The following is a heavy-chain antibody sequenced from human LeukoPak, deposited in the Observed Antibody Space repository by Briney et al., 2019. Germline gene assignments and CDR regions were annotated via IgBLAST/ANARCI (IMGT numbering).Heavy chain of an antibody. J-gene: IGHJ5*02. CDR2: MNPNSGNT. Sequence: RASVKVSCKASGYTFTSYDINWVRQATGQGLEWMGWMNPNSGNTGYAQKFQGRVTMTRNTSISTAYMELSSLRSEDTAVYYCARNLAFLPAPAANGWLDPWGQGTLVTVSS. CDR1: GYTFTSYD. V-gene: IGHV1-8*01. CDR3: ARNLAFLPAPAANGWLDP. D-gene: IGHD2-2*01.